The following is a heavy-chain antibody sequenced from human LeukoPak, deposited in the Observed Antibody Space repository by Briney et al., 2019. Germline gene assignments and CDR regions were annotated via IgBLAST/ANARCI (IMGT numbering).Heavy chain of an antibody. CDR3: ARTYYRNWFDP. CDR2: INPSGGST. CDR1: GYTFTNYG. V-gene: IGHV1-46*01. D-gene: IGHD3-10*01. Sequence: ASVKVSCKASGYTFTNYGISWVRQAPGQGLEWMGIINPSGGSTSYAQKFQGRVTMTRDMSTSTVYMELSSLRSEDTAVYYCARTYYRNWFDPWGQGTLVTVSS. J-gene: IGHJ5*02.